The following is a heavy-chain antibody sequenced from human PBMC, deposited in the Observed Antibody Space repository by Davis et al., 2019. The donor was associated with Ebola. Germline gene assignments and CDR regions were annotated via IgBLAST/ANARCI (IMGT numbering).Heavy chain of an antibody. V-gene: IGHV4-39*01. CDR1: GGSFSGYY. D-gene: IGHD6-13*01. Sequence: GSLRLSCAVYGGSFSGYYWDWIRQPPGKGLEWIGSIYYSGSTYYNPSLKSRVTISVDTSKNQFSLKLSSVTAADTAVYYCARRSSSWQRFDPWGQGTLVTVSS. CDR2: IYYSGST. J-gene: IGHJ5*02. CDR3: ARRSSSWQRFDP.